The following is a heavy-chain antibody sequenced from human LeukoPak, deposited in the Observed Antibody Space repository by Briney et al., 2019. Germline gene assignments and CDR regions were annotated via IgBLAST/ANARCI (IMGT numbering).Heavy chain of an antibody. D-gene: IGHD1-26*01. J-gene: IGHJ2*01. Sequence: SETLSLTCTVSGGSINYGGWMRQPPGKGLEWIGSLYYSWTTHYNPSLKIRVTISVETSKNQFSLKLSSVTSGDTAVYYCARVEDVGDYRYWYLEVWGRGTLVTVSS. CDR1: GGSINY. V-gene: IGHV4-39*01. CDR3: ARVEDVGDYRYWYLEV. CDR2: LYYSWTT.